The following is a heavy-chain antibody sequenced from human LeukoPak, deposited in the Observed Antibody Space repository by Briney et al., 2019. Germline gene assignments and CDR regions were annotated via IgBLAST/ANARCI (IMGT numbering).Heavy chain of an antibody. V-gene: IGHV1-2*02. CDR3: ARDFNYGDSSNYYMDV. Sequence: GASVKVSCKASGYMLTGYYMHWVRQAPGQGLEWLGWIYPNSGDTNYAQKFQGRVTMTRDTSISTAYMELSRLSSDDTAVYYCARDFNYGDSSNYYMDVWGKGTTVAVSS. CDR2: IYPNSGDT. CDR1: GYMLTGYY. D-gene: IGHD4-17*01. J-gene: IGHJ6*03.